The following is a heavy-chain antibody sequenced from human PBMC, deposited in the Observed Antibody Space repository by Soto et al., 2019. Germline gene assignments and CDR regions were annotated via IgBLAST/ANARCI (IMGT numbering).Heavy chain of an antibody. CDR1: GGTVSSYA. V-gene: IGHV1-69*12. CDR2: IIPIFGTG. J-gene: IGHJ5*02. D-gene: IGHD2-15*01. Sequence: QVQLVQSGAEVKKPGSSVKVSCKASGGTVSSYAISWVRQAPGQGLEWMGGIIPIFGTGNYAQKFQGRVTITADEXTXSAYMERSSLRSEDTAVYYCARARTSSCPVGCWFDPWGQGTLVTVSS. CDR3: ARARTSSCPVGCWFDP.